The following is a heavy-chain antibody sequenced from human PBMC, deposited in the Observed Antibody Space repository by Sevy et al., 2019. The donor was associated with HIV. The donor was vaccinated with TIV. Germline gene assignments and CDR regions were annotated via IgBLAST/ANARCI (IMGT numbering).Heavy chain of an antibody. J-gene: IGHJ4*02. Sequence: GGSLRLSCAASGFTFSNSGIYWVRQSPGKGLEWVACIFSAGITTYYGDSVKGRFTVFRDNSKSTLYLQINSLRVEDTALYYCARESPSDWYLDSWGQGTLVTVSS. V-gene: IGHV3-33*07. CDR3: ARESPSDWYLDS. CDR2: IFSAGITT. CDR1: GFTFSNSG. D-gene: IGHD6-19*01.